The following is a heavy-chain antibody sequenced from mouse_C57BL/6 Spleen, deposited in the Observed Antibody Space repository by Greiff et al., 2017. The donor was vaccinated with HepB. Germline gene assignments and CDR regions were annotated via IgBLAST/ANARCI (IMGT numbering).Heavy chain of an antibody. CDR2: IHPNSGST. CDR3: ARPLIYYDYDDAMDY. V-gene: IGHV1-64*01. D-gene: IGHD2-4*01. CDR1: GYTFTSYW. Sequence: QVHVKQPGAELVKPGASVKLSCKASGYTFTSYWMHWVKQRPGQGLEWIGMIHPNSGSTNYNEKFKSKATLTVDKSSSTAYMQLSSLTSEDSAVYYCARPLIYYDYDDAMDYWGQGTSVTVSS. J-gene: IGHJ4*01.